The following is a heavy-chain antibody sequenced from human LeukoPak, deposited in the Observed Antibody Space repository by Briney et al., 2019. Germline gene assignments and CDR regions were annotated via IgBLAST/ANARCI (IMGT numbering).Heavy chain of an antibody. V-gene: IGHV3-23*01. CDR3: AKDAGIAAGTRYFQH. J-gene: IGHJ1*01. CDR1: GFTLSSYA. CDR2: ISGSGGST. Sequence: PGGSLRLSCAASGFTLSSYAMSWVRQAPGKGLEWVSAISGSGGSTYYADSVEGRFTISRDNSKNTLYLQMNSLRAEDTAVYYCAKDAGIAAGTRYFQHWGQGTLVTVSS. D-gene: IGHD6-13*01.